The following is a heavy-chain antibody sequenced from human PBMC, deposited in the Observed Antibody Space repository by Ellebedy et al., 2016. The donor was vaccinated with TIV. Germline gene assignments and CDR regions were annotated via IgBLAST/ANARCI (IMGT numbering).Heavy chain of an antibody. CDR1: GYTFTSYG. CDR3: ASSLSGYYDLGAFDI. D-gene: IGHD3-22*01. V-gene: IGHV1-18*04. CDR2: ISAYNGNT. J-gene: IGHJ3*02. Sequence: ASVKVSCKASGYTFTSYGISWVRQAPGQGLEWMGWISAYNGNTNYAQKLQGRVTMTTDTSTSTAYMELSSLRSEDTAVYYCASSLSGYYDLGAFDIWGQGTMSPSLQ.